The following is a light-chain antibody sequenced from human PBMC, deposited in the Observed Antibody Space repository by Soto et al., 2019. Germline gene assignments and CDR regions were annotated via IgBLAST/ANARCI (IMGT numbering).Light chain of an antibody. Sequence: DIQMTQSPSSLSASVGDRVTITCRARQSISNYLNWYQLKPGKVPKLLIYAASTLQTGVPSRFSGSGSGTDFTLTISSPQPEDSASYYCQQSYSSWATFGGGTKVEIK. J-gene: IGKJ4*01. CDR1: QSISNY. CDR3: QQSYSSWAT. CDR2: AAS. V-gene: IGKV1-39*01.